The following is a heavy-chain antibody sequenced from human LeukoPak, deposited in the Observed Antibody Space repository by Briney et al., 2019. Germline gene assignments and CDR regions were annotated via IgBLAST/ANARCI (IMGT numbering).Heavy chain of an antibody. J-gene: IGHJ4*02. D-gene: IGHD1-1*01. Sequence: ASVKVSCKTSGCSFTSSGITWVRQAPGQGLEWMGWINTYNGFSKYARKLQGRVTMTADTSKSTAYMEWSSLSSDDTAVYYCAKNTTGGYSDYWGQGTLVTVSS. CDR1: GCSFTSSG. V-gene: IGHV1-18*01. CDR2: INTYNGFS. CDR3: AKNTTGGYSDY.